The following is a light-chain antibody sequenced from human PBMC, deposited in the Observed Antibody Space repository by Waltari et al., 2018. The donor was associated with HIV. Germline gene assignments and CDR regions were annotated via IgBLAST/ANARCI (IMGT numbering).Light chain of an antibody. CDR3: QVRDSGRAHVG. V-gene: IGLV3-21*02. CDR2: DGA. J-gene: IGLJ2*01. Sequence: SYVLTQPPSVSVAPGQTAGITCGGDNIGSKSVHWYQQKPGQAPVLLIYDGADRPLVRPERCSGSNSENTATLTSGRVEAGDEADYDCQVRDSGRAHVGFGGGTNLAVL. CDR1: NIGSKS.